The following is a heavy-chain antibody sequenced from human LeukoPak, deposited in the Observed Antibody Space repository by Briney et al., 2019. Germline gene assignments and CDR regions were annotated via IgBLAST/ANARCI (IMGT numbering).Heavy chain of an antibody. V-gene: IGHV4-30-2*01. J-gene: IGHJ6*04. CDR3: ARAPFGYSSSWYSGMDV. CDR1: GGPISSGGYS. D-gene: IGHD6-13*01. Sequence: PSETLSLTCAVSGGPISSGGYSWSWIRQPPGKGLEWIGYIYHSGSTYYNPSLKSRVTISVDRSKNQFSLKLSSVTAADTAVYYCARAPFGYSSSWYSGMDVWGKGTTVTVSS. CDR2: IYHSGST.